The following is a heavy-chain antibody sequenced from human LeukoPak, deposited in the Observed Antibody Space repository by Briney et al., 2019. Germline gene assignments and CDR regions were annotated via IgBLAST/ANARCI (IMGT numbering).Heavy chain of an antibody. Sequence: GASVKVSCKASGYTFTSYDINWVRQATGQGLEWMGLMHPNSGNTGYAQNFQGRVTMTRKTSISTAYMELSSLRSEDTAVYYCARGGPVAATHKYFQHWGQGTLVTVSS. CDR1: GYTFTSYD. J-gene: IGHJ1*01. CDR3: ARGGPVAATHKYFQH. CDR2: MHPNSGNT. V-gene: IGHV1-8*01. D-gene: IGHD6-19*01.